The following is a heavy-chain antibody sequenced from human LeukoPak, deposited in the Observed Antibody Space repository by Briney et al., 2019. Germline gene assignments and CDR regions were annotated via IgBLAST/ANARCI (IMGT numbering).Heavy chain of an antibody. D-gene: IGHD1-26*01. CDR1: GGSISSYY. V-gene: IGHV4-59*12. Sequence: SETLSLTCTVSGGSISSYYWSWIWQPPGKGLEWIGYIYYSGSTNYNPSLKSRVTISVDTSKNQFSLKLSSVTAADTAVYYCARVGWDAFDIWGQGTMVTVSS. CDR3: ARVGWDAFDI. CDR2: IYYSGST. J-gene: IGHJ3*02.